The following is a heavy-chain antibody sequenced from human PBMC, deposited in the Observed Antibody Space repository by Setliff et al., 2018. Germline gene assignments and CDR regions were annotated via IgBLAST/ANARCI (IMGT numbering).Heavy chain of an antibody. CDR1: GGSLSSYNY. D-gene: IGHD3-3*01. Sequence: SETLSLTCTVSGGSLSSYNYWSWIRQPAGKGLEWIGQIYTDGSTNYNPSLKSRVTISVDKSKNQFSLKLSSVTAADTAVYYCARMSGFLYMDVWG. CDR2: IYTDGST. J-gene: IGHJ6*03. V-gene: IGHV4-61*09. CDR3: ARMSGFLYMDV.